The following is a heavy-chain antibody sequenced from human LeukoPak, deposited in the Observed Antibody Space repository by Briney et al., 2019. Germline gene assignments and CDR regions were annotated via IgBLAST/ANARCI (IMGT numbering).Heavy chain of an antibody. CDR3: ARGAYYDSSGYSDY. V-gene: IGHV3-53*01. CDR2: TYSGGST. CDR1: GFTVSSNY. J-gene: IGHJ4*02. Sequence: GGSLRLSCAASGFTVSSNYMSWVRQAPGKALEWVSVTYSGGSTYYADSVKGRFTISRDNSKNTLYLQMNSLRAEDTAVYYCARGAYYDSSGYSDYWGQGTLVTVSS. D-gene: IGHD3-22*01.